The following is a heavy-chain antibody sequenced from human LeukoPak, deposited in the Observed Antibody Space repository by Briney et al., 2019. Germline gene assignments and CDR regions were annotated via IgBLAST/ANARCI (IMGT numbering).Heavy chain of an antibody. Sequence: GGSLRLSCAASGFTFSSYAMSWVRQAPGKGLEWVSAISGSGGSTCYADSVKGRFTISRDNSKNTLYLQMNSLRAEDTAVYYCAKKITMVRGVIRDDAFDIWGQGTMVTVSS. V-gene: IGHV3-23*01. D-gene: IGHD3-10*01. CDR2: ISGSGGST. J-gene: IGHJ3*02. CDR1: GFTFSSYA. CDR3: AKKITMVRGVIRDDAFDI.